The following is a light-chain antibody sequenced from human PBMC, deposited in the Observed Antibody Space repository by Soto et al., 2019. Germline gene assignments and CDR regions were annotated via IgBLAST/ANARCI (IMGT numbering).Light chain of an antibody. Sequence: QSALTQPASVSGSPGQSITISCTGTSSDVGAYNSVAWYQHNPGKAPKLMIYDVSNRPSGVSNRFSGSKSGNTASLTISGLQAEDEADYYCSSYTSRRTQVFGTGTKLTVL. J-gene: IGLJ1*01. V-gene: IGLV2-14*01. CDR1: SSDVGAYNS. CDR3: SSYTSRRTQV. CDR2: DVS.